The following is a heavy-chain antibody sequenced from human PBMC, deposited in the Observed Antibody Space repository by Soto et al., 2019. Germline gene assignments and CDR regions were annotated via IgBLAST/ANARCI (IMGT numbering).Heavy chain of an antibody. J-gene: IGHJ3*02. CDR1: GGSINSDDYY. V-gene: IGHV4-30-4*01. CDR3: ARDGRRAGEGFDI. Sequence: QVQLQESGPGLVKPSQTLSLTCTVSGGSINSDDYYWSWIRQPPGKALEFIGYIYFSGSTYYNPSLKSRLTMSKDTSKNQFSLKLRSVTAADSAVYYCARDGRRAGEGFDIWGQGTLVTVSS. CDR2: IYFSGST.